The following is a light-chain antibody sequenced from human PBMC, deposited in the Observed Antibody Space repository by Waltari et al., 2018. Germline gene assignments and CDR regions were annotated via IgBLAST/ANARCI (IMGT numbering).Light chain of an antibody. CDR1: NNDIGSYNL. CDR2: EVN. J-gene: IGLJ2*01. Sequence: QSALTQPASVSGSPGQSITISCTGTNNDIGSYNLVSWYQQHPGKAPKVIIFEVNKRPSGVSNRFSGSKPGNTASLTVSGLHPEDEADYYCCSYAGTPRVVFGGGTKLTVL. V-gene: IGLV2-23*02. CDR3: CSYAGTPRVV.